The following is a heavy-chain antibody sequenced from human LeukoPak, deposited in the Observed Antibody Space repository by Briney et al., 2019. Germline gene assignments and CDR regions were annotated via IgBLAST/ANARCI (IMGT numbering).Heavy chain of an antibody. V-gene: IGHV1-2*02. CDR2: NNTSSVGA. J-gene: IGHJ4*02. CDR1: GYTPTVYY. D-gene: IGHD4-11*01. Sequence: ASCKVSGYTPTVYYIRWVPEAPGQGLGWMGGNNTSSVGANYAQKYQGRLNMTGDTSISTAYMELSRLRSDDTAVYYGARDATASDYSNFDYWGQGTLVTVSS. CDR3: ARDATASDYSNFDY.